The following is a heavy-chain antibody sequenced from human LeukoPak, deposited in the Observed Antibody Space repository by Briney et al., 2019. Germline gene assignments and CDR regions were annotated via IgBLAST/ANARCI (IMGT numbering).Heavy chain of an antibody. CDR1: GFTVRRYW. V-gene: IGHV3-7*01. CDR3: ARSGLYQKWTDVDAFDI. D-gene: IGHD2-2*01. CDR2: IKQDGSEK. Sequence: PGWSLRLSCVASGFTVRRYWMTWVRQAPGKGLEGVANIKQDGSEKYYVDSVKGRFTISRHNAKNSLYLQMNSLRAEDTAVYYCARSGLYQKWTDVDAFDIWGQGTMVTVSS. J-gene: IGHJ3*02.